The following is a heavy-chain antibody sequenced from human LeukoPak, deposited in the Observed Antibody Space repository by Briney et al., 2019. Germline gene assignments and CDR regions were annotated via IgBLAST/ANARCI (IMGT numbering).Heavy chain of an antibody. D-gene: IGHD5-24*01. CDR3: ARERWVDAFDN. Sequence: PSETLSLTCTVSGGSISSGSYYWSWIRQPAGKGLEWIGRIYTSGSTNYNPSLKSRVTISVDTSKNQFSLKLSSVTAADTAVYYCARERWVDAFDNWGQGTMVTVSS. CDR2: IYTSGST. CDR1: GGSISSGSYY. J-gene: IGHJ3*02. V-gene: IGHV4-61*02.